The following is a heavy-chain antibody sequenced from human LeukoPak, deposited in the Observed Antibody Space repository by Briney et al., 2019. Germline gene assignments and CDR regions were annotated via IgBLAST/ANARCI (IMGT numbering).Heavy chain of an antibody. Sequence: SAKVSCKASGGTFSSYAISWVRQAPGQGLEWMGGIIPIFGTANYAQKFQGRVTITADKSTSTAYMELSRLRSDDTAVYYCARDPREPAVAGTSWFDPWGQGTLVTVSS. D-gene: IGHD6-19*01. CDR3: ARDPREPAVAGTSWFDP. CDR2: IIPIFGTA. V-gene: IGHV1-69*06. CDR1: GGTFSSYA. J-gene: IGHJ5*02.